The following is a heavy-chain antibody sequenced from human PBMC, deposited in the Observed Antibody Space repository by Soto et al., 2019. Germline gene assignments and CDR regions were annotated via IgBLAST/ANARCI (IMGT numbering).Heavy chain of an antibody. CDR2: ISGSDGKT. J-gene: IGHJ4*02. Sequence: SCAASGFSFGSYALSWVRQAPGKGLEWVSTISGSDGKTFYADSVKGRFSIPRDTSQSTLYLQMNSLRADDTAMYYCARWSYLDYWGQGTRVTVSS. CDR1: GFSFGSYA. D-gene: IGHD3-3*01. V-gene: IGHV3-23*01. CDR3: ARWSYLDY.